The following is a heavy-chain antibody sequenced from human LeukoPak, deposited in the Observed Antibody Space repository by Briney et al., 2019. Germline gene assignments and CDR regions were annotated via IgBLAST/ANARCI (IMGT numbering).Heavy chain of an antibody. D-gene: IGHD1-7*01. CDR2: MSGSGGST. Sequence: GGSLRLSCAASGFTFSSYAMSWVRQAPGKGLEWVSTMSGSGGSTYYADSVKGRFTISRDNSKNTLYLQMNSLRAEDTAVYYCAKGEYNWNLYYYYYMDVWGKGTTVTVSS. V-gene: IGHV3-23*01. J-gene: IGHJ6*03. CDR3: AKGEYNWNLYYYYYMDV. CDR1: GFTFSSYA.